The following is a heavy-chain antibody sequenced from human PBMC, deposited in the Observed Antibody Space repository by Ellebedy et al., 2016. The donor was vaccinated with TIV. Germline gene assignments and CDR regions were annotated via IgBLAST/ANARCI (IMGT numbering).Heavy chain of an antibody. Sequence: GSLRLSCTVSGGSISGSSYYWGWIRQPPGKGLEWIGNIFDTGSTYCNPSLKSRVTISVDTSKNQFSLKLRSVTAADTAVYYCARSLMIFSFDKCYFDLWGRGTLVTVSS. CDR2: IFDTGST. CDR3: ARSLMIFSFDKCYFDL. CDR1: GGSISGSSYY. V-gene: IGHV4-39*01. J-gene: IGHJ2*01. D-gene: IGHD3/OR15-3a*01.